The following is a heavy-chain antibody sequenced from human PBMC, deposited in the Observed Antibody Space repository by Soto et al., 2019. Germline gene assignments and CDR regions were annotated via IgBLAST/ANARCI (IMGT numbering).Heavy chain of an antibody. CDR3: ARRDGYYYGSGSPFHFDY. CDR1: GYTFTTYW. J-gene: IGHJ4*02. D-gene: IGHD3-10*01. Sequence: GESLKISCQASGYTFTTYWIGWVRQMPGKGLEWMGIIYPGDSETRYNPSFQGQVTISADKSNHTAYLQWSSLKASDSAMYYCARRDGYYYGSGSPFHFDYWGQGTLVTVSS. CDR2: IYPGDSET. V-gene: IGHV5-51*01.